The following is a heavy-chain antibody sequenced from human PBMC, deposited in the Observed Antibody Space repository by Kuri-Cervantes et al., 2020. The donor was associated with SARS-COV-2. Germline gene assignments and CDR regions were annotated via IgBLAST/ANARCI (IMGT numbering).Heavy chain of an antibody. J-gene: IGHJ5*01. CDR1: GFLFSASA. Sequence: GESLKISCEVSGFLFSASAIHWVRQASGKGLEWVGRVRGKANNYATAYAASVKGRFTISRDNSKNMLFLQMDSLRVEDSAVYYCAKDQHGIVVVVAAIESWGQGIPVTVSS. V-gene: IGHV3-73*01. D-gene: IGHD2-15*01. CDR3: AKDQHGIVVVVAAIES. CDR2: VRGKANNYAT.